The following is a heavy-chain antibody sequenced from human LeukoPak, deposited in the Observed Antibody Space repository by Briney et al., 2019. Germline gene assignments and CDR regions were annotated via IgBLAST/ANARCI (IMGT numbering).Heavy chain of an antibody. D-gene: IGHD6-19*01. Sequence: PGGSLRLSCAASGFTFSSYEMNWVRQAPGKGLEWVSYSSSGGSAIYYADSVKGRFTISRDNAKNSLYLQMNSLRADDTAVYYCVRDPSVAGDDYWGQGTLVTVSS. J-gene: IGHJ4*02. CDR1: GFTFSSYE. CDR3: VRDPSVAGDDY. CDR2: SSSGGSAI. V-gene: IGHV3-48*03.